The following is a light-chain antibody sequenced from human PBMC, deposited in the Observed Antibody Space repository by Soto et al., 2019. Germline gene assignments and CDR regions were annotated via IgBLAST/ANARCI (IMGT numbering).Light chain of an antibody. Sequence: QSALTQPASVSGSPGQSITISCTGTSSDVGGYNYVSWYQHHPGKAPKLMIYDVTNRPSGVSNRFSGSKSGNTASLTISGRQAEDEADYYCSSYTSSSTLLLFGGGTKLTVL. CDR3: SSYTSSSTLLL. CDR1: SSDVGGYNY. CDR2: DVT. V-gene: IGLV2-14*01. J-gene: IGLJ2*01.